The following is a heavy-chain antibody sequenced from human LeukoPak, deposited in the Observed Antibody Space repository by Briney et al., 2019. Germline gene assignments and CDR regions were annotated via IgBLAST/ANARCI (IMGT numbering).Heavy chain of an antibody. CDR1: GFTFSSYS. CDR2: ISSSSSYI. V-gene: IGHV3-21*04. D-gene: IGHD1-1*01. CDR3: ARGHTGTGSYYYYYMDV. Sequence: GGSLRLSCAASGFTFSSYSMNWVRQAPGKGLEWVSSISSSSSYIYYADSVKGRFTISRDNAKNSLYLQMNSLRAEDTALYHCARGHTGTGSYYYYYMDVWGKGTTVTISS. J-gene: IGHJ6*03.